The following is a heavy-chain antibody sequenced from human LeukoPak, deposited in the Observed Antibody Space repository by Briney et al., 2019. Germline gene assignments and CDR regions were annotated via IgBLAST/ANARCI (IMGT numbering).Heavy chain of an antibody. D-gene: IGHD3-9*01. CDR1: GGTFTSYY. CDR2: INPSGGST. J-gene: IGHJ4*02. V-gene: IGHV1-46*01. Sequence: HGASVKVSCKASGGTFTSYYMHWVRQAPGQGLEWMGIINPSGGSTSYAQKFQGRVTMTRDTSTSTVHMELSSLRSEDTAVYYCAGLRYFDWLLYYWGQGTLVTVSS. CDR3: AGLRYFDWLLYY.